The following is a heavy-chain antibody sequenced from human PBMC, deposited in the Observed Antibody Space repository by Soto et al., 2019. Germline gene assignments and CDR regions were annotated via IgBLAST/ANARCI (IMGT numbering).Heavy chain of an antibody. J-gene: IGHJ6*02. V-gene: IGHV3-53*01. CDR1: GFTVSSNY. Sequence: PGGSLGLSCAASGFTVSSNYMSWVRQAPGKGLEWVSVIYSGGSTYYADSVKGRFTISRDNSKNTLYLQMNSLRAEDTAVYYCARGWAAAPDYYYYGMDVWGQGTTVTVSS. CDR2: IYSGGST. D-gene: IGHD6-13*01. CDR3: ARGWAAAPDYYYYGMDV.